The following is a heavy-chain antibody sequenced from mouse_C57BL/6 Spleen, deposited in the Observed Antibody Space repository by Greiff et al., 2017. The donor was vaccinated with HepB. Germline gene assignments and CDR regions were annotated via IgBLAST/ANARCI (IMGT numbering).Heavy chain of an antibody. CDR2: IDPSDSYT. J-gene: IGHJ2*01. CDR1: GYTFTSYW. V-gene: IGHV1-69*01. D-gene: IGHD1-1*01. CDR3: ARDGVRWADY. Sequence: QVQLQQPGAELVMPGASVKLSCKASGYTFTSYWMHWVKQRPGQGLEWIGEIDPSDSYTNYNQKFKGKSTLTVDKSSSTAYMQLSSLTSEDSAVYYCARDGVRWADYWGQGTTLTVSS.